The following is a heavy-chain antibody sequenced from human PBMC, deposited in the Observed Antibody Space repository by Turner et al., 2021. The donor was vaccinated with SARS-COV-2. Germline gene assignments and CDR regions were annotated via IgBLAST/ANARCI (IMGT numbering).Heavy chain of an antibody. CDR2: LYYGGDT. Sequence: QLQLQESGPGVVKPSETLSLTCRVSGDSITRRSFYWGWIRQFPGKGLEWLGGLYYGGDTYYDPSLNTRVTVSVDTSKNQFSLRLTSVTAADTAVYSCARGISSSSRYFNWFDPWGQGTLVTVSS. D-gene: IGHD6-13*01. CDR3: ARGISSSSRYFNWFDP. CDR1: GDSITRRSFY. V-gene: IGHV4-39*01. J-gene: IGHJ5*02.